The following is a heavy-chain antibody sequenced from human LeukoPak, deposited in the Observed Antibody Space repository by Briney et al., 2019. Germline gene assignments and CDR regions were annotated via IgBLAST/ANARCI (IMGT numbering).Heavy chain of an antibody. J-gene: IGHJ4*02. Sequence: PSETLSLTCTVSGVSISTYYWSWIRQTPAKGLEWIGYIHHSGSTTYNPSLKSRVTISIDTSKNQFSLNLSSVTAADTAVYYCARQSRYSDGSSYFSDDYWGQGTLVTVSS. CDR3: ARQSRYSDGSSYFSDDY. CDR2: IHHSGST. D-gene: IGHD3-22*01. V-gene: IGHV4-59*08. CDR1: GVSISTYY.